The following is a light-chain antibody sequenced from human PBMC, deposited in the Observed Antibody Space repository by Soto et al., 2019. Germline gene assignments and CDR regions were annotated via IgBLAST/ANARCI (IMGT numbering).Light chain of an antibody. J-gene: IGKJ4*01. Sequence: DIQMTQSPSSLSASVGDRVTITCRASQSINNYLSWYQQKPGKAPNLLIFGASTLQSGVPSRFSGSGSGTDFTLTISSLQPEDFATYYCPQSYRTPLTFGGGAKVDFK. CDR3: PQSYRTPLT. CDR2: GAS. CDR1: QSINNY. V-gene: IGKV1-39*01.